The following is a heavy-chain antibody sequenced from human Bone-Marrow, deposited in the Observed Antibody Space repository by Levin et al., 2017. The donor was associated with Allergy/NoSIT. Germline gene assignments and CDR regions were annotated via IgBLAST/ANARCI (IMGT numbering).Heavy chain of an antibody. D-gene: IGHD2-2*03. Sequence: GGSLRLSCKGSGYSFTSYWIGWVRQMPGKGLEWMGIIYPGDSDTRYSPSFQGQVTISADKSISTAYLQWSSLKASDTAMYYCARHWIDYFDYWGQGTLVTVSS. CDR3: ARHWIDYFDY. CDR2: IYPGDSDT. V-gene: IGHV5-51*01. J-gene: IGHJ4*02. CDR1: GYSFTSYW.